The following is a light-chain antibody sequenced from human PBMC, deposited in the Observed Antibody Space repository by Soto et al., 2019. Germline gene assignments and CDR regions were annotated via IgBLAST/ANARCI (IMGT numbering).Light chain of an antibody. J-gene: IGLJ2*01. CDR1: NIGSKS. V-gene: IGLV3-21*04. CDR3: QVWDSGSDHVV. Sequence: SYELTQPPSVSVAPGKTARITCGGNNIGSKSVHWYQQKPGQAPVVVIYYDSDRPSGIPERFSGSKSGNMATLTISRVEAGDEADYLCQVWDSGSDHVVFGGGTKLTVL. CDR2: YDS.